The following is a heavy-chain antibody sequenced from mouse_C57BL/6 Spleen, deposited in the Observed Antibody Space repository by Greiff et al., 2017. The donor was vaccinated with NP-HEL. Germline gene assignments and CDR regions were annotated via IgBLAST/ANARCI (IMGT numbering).Heavy chain of an antibody. Sequence: QVQLKESGAELARPGASVKLSCKASGYTFTSYGISWVKQRTGQGLEWIGEIYPRSGNTYYNEKFKGKATLTADKSSSTAYMELRSLTSEDSAVYFCARSSKDYFDYWGQGTTLTVSS. CDR1: GYTFTSYG. CDR3: ARSSKDYFDY. D-gene: IGHD1-3*01. V-gene: IGHV1-81*01. CDR2: IYPRSGNT. J-gene: IGHJ2*01.